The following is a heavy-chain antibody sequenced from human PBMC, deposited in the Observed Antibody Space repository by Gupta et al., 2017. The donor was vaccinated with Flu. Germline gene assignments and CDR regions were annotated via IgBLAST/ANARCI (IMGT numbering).Heavy chain of an antibody. V-gene: IGHV3-7*01. CDR3: VRDPESSAFDI. CDR1: GFTFRSSW. D-gene: IGHD1-7*01. CDR2: INPDGSTT. Sequence: EVQLVESGGDLVQPGGSLRLSCVASGFTFRSSWMTWVRQAPGTGLELVANINPDGSTTNDGDSVKGRFTIYRDNAKNSVYLQMNSLRVDDTATYYWVRDPESSAFDIWGQGTMVTVSS. J-gene: IGHJ3*02.